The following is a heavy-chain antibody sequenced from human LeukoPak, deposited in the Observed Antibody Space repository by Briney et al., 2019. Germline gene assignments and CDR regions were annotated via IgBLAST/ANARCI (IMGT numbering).Heavy chain of an antibody. CDR3: ARYSGSYYYPPNWDS. J-gene: IGHJ4*02. D-gene: IGHD1-26*01. V-gene: IGHV3-23*01. CDR2: ISGSGSST. Sequence: GGSLRLSCAASGFTFSSYAMSWVRQAPGKGLEWVSGISGSGSSTYYADSVKGRFTLSRDYPKNTLYLQMNSLRAEDTAVYFCARYSGSYYYPPNWDSWGQGTLVTVSS. CDR1: GFTFSSYA.